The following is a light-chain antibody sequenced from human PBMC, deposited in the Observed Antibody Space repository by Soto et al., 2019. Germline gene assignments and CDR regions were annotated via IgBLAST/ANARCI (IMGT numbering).Light chain of an antibody. Sequence: QPVLTQSPSASASLGASVKLTCTLSSGHTTYAIAWHQQQPEKGPRYLMNLNSDGSHSKGDGIPDRFSGSSSGAERYLTISSLQSEDEADYYCQTWGTGPLVFGGGTKVPS. J-gene: IGLJ2*01. CDR1: SGHTTYA. CDR3: QTWGTGPLV. CDR2: LNSDGSH. V-gene: IGLV4-69*01.